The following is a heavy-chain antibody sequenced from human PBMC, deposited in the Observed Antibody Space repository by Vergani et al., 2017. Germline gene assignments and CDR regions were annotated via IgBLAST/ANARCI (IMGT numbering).Heavy chain of an antibody. CDR2: ISGNSGYI. CDR3: VKDNDYDADGPFDL. V-gene: IGHV3-21*04. CDR1: GFSFSLYA. D-gene: IGHD3-16*01. Sequence: EVQLEESGGGLAKPGGSLRLSCAASGFSFSLYAMNWVRQAPGKGLEWVSSISGNSGYIFYADSVKGRFSISRDNAKKAVFLQMNNLRHEDTALYFCVKDNDYDADGPFDLWGRGTLVTVSS. J-gene: IGHJ2*01.